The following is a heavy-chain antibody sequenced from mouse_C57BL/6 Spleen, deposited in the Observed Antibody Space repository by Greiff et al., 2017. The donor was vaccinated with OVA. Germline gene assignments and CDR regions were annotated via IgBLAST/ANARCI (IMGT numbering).Heavy chain of an antibody. CDR2: ILPGSGRT. Sequence: QVQLQQSGAELMKPGASVKLSCKATGYTFTGYWIEWVKQRPGHGLEWIGEILPGSGRTNYNEKFKGKATFTADTSSNTAYMQLSRLTTEDSAIYYCARPYYSKRSYFDYWGQGTTLTVSS. CDR3: ARPYYSKRSYFDY. V-gene: IGHV1-9*01. J-gene: IGHJ2*01. D-gene: IGHD2-5*01. CDR1: GYTFTGYW.